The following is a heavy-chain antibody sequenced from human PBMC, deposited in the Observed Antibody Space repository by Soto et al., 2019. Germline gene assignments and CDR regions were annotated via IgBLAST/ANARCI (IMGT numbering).Heavy chain of an antibody. CDR3: ARAAVADKTYFDY. Sequence: KVSCKASEGTFSSYTISWVRQAPGQGLEWMGRIIPILGIANYAQKSQGRVTITADKSTSTAYMELSSLRSEDTAVYYCARAAVADKTYFDYWGQGTLVTVSS. V-gene: IGHV1-69*02. CDR1: EGTFSSYT. J-gene: IGHJ4*02. CDR2: IIPILGIA. D-gene: IGHD6-19*01.